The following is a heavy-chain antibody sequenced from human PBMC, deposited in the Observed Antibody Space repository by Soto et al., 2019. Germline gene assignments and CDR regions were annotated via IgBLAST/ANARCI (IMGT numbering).Heavy chain of an antibody. Sequence: EVQLLESGGGLVQPGGSLRLSCAASGFTFSSYAMSWVRQAPGKGLEWVSAISGSGGSTYYADSVKGRFTISRDNSKNTLYLQMNRLRAEDTAVYYCAKVERFGGYYYYYGMDVWGQGTTVTVSS. V-gene: IGHV3-23*01. CDR3: AKVERFGGYYYYYGMDV. D-gene: IGHD3-10*01. CDR2: ISGSGGST. J-gene: IGHJ6*02. CDR1: GFTFSSYA.